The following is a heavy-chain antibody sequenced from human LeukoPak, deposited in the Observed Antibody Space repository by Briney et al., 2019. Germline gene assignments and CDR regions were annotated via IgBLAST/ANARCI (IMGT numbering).Heavy chain of an antibody. D-gene: IGHD1-1*01. CDR1: GYSMSNDYY. V-gene: IGHV4-38-2*01. CDR2: IYHSGGS. J-gene: IGHJ5*02. CDR3: AKAGTTGIHHWFDP. Sequence: SETLSLTCVASGYSMSNDYYWGWIRQPPGKGLEWFGNIYHSGGSYYNPSLKSRVTILVDTSKNQFYLKLSSVTAADTAVYYCAKAGTTGIHHWFDPWGQGNLVTVSS.